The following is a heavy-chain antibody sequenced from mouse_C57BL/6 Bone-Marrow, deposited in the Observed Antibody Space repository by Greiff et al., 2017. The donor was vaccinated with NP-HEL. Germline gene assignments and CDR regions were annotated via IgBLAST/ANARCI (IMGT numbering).Heavy chain of an antibody. V-gene: IGHV1-55*01. D-gene: IGHD1-1*01. CDR3: ARGGGFISTVVAHYYAMDY. CDR1: GYTFTSYW. CDR2: IYPGSGST. J-gene: IGHJ4*01. Sequence: QVQLQQPGAELVKPGASVKMSCKASGYTFTSYWITWVKQRPGQGLEWIGDIYPGSGSTNYNEKFKSKATLTVDKSSSNAYMQLSSLTSEDSAVYYCARGGGFISTVVAHYYAMDYWGQGTSVTVSS.